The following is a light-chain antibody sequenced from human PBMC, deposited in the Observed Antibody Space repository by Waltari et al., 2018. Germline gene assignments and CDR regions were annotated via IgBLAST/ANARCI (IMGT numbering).Light chain of an antibody. Sequence: EIVLTQSPATLSLSPGERATLSCRASQSVSSYLAWYQQKPGQATRLLIYDASNRATGIPARFSGSGSGKDFSLTISSLEPEDFAVYYCQQRSNWPPWTFGQGTKVEIK. J-gene: IGKJ1*01. CDR2: DAS. V-gene: IGKV3-11*01. CDR1: QSVSSY. CDR3: QQRSNWPPWT.